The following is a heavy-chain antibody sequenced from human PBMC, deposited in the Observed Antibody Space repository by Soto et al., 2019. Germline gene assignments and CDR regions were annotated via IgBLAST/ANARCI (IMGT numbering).Heavy chain of an antibody. J-gene: IGHJ6*02. D-gene: IGHD3-16*02. Sequence: GASVKVSCKASGNTFTSYGISWVRQAPGRGLEWMGWISAYNGNTNYAQKLQGRVTMTTDTSTSTAYMELRSLRSDDTAVYYCARVPPYDYVWGSYRYSYYYYGMDVWGPATKVTVS. CDR3: ARVPPYDYVWGSYRYSYYYYGMDV. CDR2: ISAYNGNT. V-gene: IGHV1-18*01. CDR1: GNTFTSYG.